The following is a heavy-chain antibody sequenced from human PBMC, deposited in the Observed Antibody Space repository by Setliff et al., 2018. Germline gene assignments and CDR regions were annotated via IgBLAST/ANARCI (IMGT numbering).Heavy chain of an antibody. CDR1: GGSVGSGSYY. Sequence: PLETLSLTCIVSGGSVGSGSYYWSWIRQPAGKGLEWIGLIQSTGNTNYNPSLQSRVTISIDTSKNQFSLKMTSVTAADTAMYFCAGTPARGTTWLSPFDYWGQGTLVTVSS. J-gene: IGHJ4*02. CDR2: IQSTGNT. V-gene: IGHV4-61*02. D-gene: IGHD5-12*01. CDR3: AGTPARGTTWLSPFDY.